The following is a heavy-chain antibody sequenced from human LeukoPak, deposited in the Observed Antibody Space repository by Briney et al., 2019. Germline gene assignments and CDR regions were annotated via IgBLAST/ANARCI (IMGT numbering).Heavy chain of an antibody. J-gene: IGHJ5*02. Sequence: ASVKVSCKASGYTFTSNGISWVRQAPGQGLEWMGWISAYNGNTNYAQKLQGRVTMTTDTSTSTAYMELRSLRSDDTAVYYCARDRRSYIVVVTGRWFDPWGQGTLVTVSS. CDR1: GYTFTSNG. V-gene: IGHV1-18*01. CDR2: ISAYNGNT. D-gene: IGHD2-21*02. CDR3: ARDRRSYIVVVTGRWFDP.